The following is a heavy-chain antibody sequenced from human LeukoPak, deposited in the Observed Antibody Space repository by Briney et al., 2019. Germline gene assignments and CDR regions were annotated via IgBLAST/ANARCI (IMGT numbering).Heavy chain of an antibody. CDR3: ASGKYRYGDNWFDP. CDR1: GFTFRNSA. CDR2: ISFSGDNT. V-gene: IGHV3-23*01. D-gene: IGHD5-18*01. Sequence: GGSLRLSCAASGFTFRNSAMRWVRQAPGKGLEWVSLISFSGDNTYYTDSVKGRFTISRDNSKDTLYLQMNSLRAEDTAVYFCASGKYRYGDNWFDPWGQGTLVTVSS. J-gene: IGHJ5*02.